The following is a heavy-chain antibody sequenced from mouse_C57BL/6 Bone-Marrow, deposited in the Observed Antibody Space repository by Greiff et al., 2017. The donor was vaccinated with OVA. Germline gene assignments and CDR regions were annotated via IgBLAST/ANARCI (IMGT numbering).Heavy chain of an antibody. V-gene: IGHV5-4*01. CDR1: GFTFSSYA. CDR3: ARAGRWILKFAY. D-gene: IGHD2-3*01. CDR2: ISDGGSYI. J-gene: IGHJ3*01. Sequence: EVHLVESGGGLVKPGGSLKLSCAASGFTFSSYAMSWVRQTPEKRLEWVATISDGGSYIYYPDNVKGRFTNSRDNAKNNKYLQTSHLKSEDTAMYYWARAGRWILKFAYWGQGTLVTVSA.